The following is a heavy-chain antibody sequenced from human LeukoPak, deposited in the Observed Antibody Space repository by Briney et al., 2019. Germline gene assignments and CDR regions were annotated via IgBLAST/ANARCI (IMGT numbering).Heavy chain of an antibody. D-gene: IGHD2-15*01. CDR3: ARGVVFDP. CDR1: GGPFSGYY. V-gene: IGHV4-34*01. J-gene: IGHJ5*02. CDR2: INHSGST. Sequence: PSETLSLTCAVYGGPFSGYYWSWIRQPPGKGLEWIGEINHSGSTNYNPSLKSRVTISVDTSKNQFSLKLSSVTAADTAVYYCARGVVFDPWGQGTLVTVSS.